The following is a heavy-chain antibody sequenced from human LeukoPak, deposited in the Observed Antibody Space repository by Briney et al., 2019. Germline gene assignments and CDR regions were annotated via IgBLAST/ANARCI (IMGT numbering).Heavy chain of an antibody. J-gene: IGHJ6*03. CDR2: IIPIFGTA. D-gene: IGHD4-11*01. Sequence: SVKVSCKASGGTFSSYAISWVRQAPGQGLEWMGGIIPIFGTANYAQKFQGRVTITTDESTSTAYMELSSLRSEDTAVYYCARETRSTVTQGRYYYYMDVWAKGPRSPSP. V-gene: IGHV1-69*05. CDR3: ARETRSTVTQGRYYYYMDV. CDR1: GGTFSSYA.